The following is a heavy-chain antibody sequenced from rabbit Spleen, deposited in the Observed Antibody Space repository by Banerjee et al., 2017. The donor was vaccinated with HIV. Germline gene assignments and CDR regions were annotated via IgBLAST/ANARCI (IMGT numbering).Heavy chain of an antibody. CDR3: TRDDGSGHYIDGYFNL. D-gene: IGHD1-1*01. CDR1: GFSFNSDYD. V-gene: IGHV1S40*01. Sequence: QSLEESGGGLVKPGASLTLTCKASGFSFNSDYDMCWVRQAPGKGLEWIACIYAGSSGNTYSAIWAKGRFTISKTSSTTVTLQMTSLTAADTATYFCTRDDGSGHYIDGYFNLWGPGTLVTVS. J-gene: IGHJ4*01. CDR2: IYAGSSGNT.